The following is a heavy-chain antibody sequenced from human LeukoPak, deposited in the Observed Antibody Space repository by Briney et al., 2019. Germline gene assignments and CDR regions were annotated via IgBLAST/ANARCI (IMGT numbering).Heavy chain of an antibody. V-gene: IGHV1-18*01. CDR2: ISAYNGNT. CDR1: GYTFTSYG. Sequence: ASVKVSCKASGYTFTSYGISWVRQAPGQGLEWMGWISAYNGNTNYAQKLQGRVTMTTDTSTSTAYMELRSLRSDDTVVYYCARAPRYCSSTSCSFRFDYWGQGTLVTVSS. D-gene: IGHD2-2*01. CDR3: ARAPRYCSSTSCSFRFDY. J-gene: IGHJ4*02.